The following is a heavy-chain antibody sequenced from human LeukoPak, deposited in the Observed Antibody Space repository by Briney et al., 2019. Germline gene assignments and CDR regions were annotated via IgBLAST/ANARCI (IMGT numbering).Heavy chain of an antibody. D-gene: IGHD3-22*01. Sequence: SETLSLTCTVSGGSISSSSYYWGWIRQPPGKGLEWIGSIYYSGSTYYNPSLKSRVTISVDTSKNQFSLKLSSVAAADTAVYYCAGSSGYYFDYWGQGTLVTVSS. CDR2: IYYSGST. CDR1: GGSISSSSYY. CDR3: AGSSGYYFDY. V-gene: IGHV4-39*01. J-gene: IGHJ4*02.